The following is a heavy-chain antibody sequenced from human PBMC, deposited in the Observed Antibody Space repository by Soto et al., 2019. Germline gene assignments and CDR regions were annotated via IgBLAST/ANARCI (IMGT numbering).Heavy chain of an antibody. CDR1: GFSLSTSGMC. D-gene: IGHD3-3*01. CDR3: ARARSGYYMRTKYYYYYGMDV. J-gene: IGHJ6*02. Sequence: SGPTLVNPTQTLTLTCTFSGFSLSTSGMCVSWIRQPPGKALEWLALIDWDDDKYYSTSLKTRLTISKDTSKNQVVLTMTNMDPVDTATYYCARARSGYYMRTKYYYYYGMDVWGQGTTVTVAS. V-gene: IGHV2-70*01. CDR2: IDWDDDK.